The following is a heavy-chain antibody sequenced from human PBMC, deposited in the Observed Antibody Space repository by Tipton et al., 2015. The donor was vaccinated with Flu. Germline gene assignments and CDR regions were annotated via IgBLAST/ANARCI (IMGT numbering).Heavy chain of an antibody. J-gene: IGHJ6*02. D-gene: IGHD3-3*01. CDR2: IYSDGTT. Sequence: PLRLSCAASGFTVNSNYMTWVRQAPGKGLEWVSVIYSDGTTYYADSVKGRFTISRDISKNTLYLQMNSLRVEDTAVYYCAREGGYDFWSGYYPYAMDVWGQGTTVTVSS. CDR3: AREGGYDFWSGYYPYAMDV. CDR1: GFTVNSNY. V-gene: IGHV3-53*01.